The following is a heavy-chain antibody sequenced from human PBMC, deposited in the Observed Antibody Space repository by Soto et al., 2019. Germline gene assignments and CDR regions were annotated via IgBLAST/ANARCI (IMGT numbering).Heavy chain of an antibody. CDR1: GYTFTSYD. Sequence: QVQLVQSGAEVKKPGASVKVSCKASGYTFTSYDINWVRQATGQGLEWMGWMNPNSGNTGYAQKFQGRVTMTRNPSISTAYMELSSLRSEDTAVYYCARGMEGYCSSTSCYYMDVWGKGTTVTVSS. V-gene: IGHV1-8*01. CDR3: ARGMEGYCSSTSCYYMDV. CDR2: MNPNSGNT. J-gene: IGHJ6*03. D-gene: IGHD2-2*01.